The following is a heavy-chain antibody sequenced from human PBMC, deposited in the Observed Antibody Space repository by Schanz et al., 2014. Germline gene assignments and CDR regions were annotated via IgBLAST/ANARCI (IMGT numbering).Heavy chain of an antibody. J-gene: IGHJ3*02. D-gene: IGHD2-21*02. CDR1: GFTFRGYA. CDR2: ISNGGGGYI. V-gene: IGHV3-23*01. CDR3: TRLVVTPLSDAFDI. Sequence: EVQLLESGGDLVQPGGSLRLSCVVSGFTFRGYAMSWVRQAPGKGLQWVSTISNGGGGYISYADFVKGRFTISRDNARNTLYLQMNSLRAEDTAVYYCTRLVVTPLSDAFDIWGQGTLVTVSS.